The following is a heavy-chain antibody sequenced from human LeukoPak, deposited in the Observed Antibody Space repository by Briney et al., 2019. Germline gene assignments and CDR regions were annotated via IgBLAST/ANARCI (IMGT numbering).Heavy chain of an antibody. J-gene: IGHJ4*02. V-gene: IGHV3-7*03. Sequence: GGSLRLSCATSGFTFSSSWMSWVRQAPGKGLECVANIKEDGREKYYVDSVKGRFTISRDNAKNSLYLQMNSLRAEDTAMYYCARGRHSGTTYYSDYWGQGTLVTVSS. CDR1: GFTFSSSW. CDR3: ARGRHSGTTYYSDY. D-gene: IGHD6-13*01. CDR2: IKEDGREK.